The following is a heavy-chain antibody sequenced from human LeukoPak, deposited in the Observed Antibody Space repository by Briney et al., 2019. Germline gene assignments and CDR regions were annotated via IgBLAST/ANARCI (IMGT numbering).Heavy chain of an antibody. CDR2: IRTKPYGGTT. D-gene: IGHD2-2*01. V-gene: IGHV3-49*03. CDR3: SRDEVCGTTSCAYFDY. CDR1: GFNFDNSL. J-gene: IGHJ4*02. Sequence: GGSLRLSCTTSGFNFDNSLMSWFRQAPGKGLEWVGSIRTKPYGGTTEYAASVNGRFTISRDDSKGIAYLQMNSLKTEDTAVYYCSRDEVCGTTSCAYFDYWGPGTLVAVSS.